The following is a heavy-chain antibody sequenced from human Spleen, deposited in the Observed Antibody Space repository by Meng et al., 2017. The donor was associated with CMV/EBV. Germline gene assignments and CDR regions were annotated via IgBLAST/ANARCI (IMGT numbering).Heavy chain of an antibody. D-gene: IGHD3/OR15-3a*01. V-gene: IGHV1-69*05. CDR2: IIPIFGTA. CDR3: GRVKYEFLLDYKHAMDV. CDR1: GGTFSSYA. Sequence: SVKVSCKASGGTFSSYAISWVRQAPGQGLEWMGGIIPIFGTANYAQKFQGRVTITTDESTSTAYMELSSLRSEDTAVYYCGRVKYEFLLDYKHAMDVWGQGTTVTVSS. J-gene: IGHJ6*02.